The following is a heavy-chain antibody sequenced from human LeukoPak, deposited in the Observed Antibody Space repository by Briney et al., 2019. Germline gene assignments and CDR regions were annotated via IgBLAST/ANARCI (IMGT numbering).Heavy chain of an antibody. CDR1: GGSISSFY. V-gene: IGHV4-59*12. CDR3: ARDSGYSYGIYYFDY. D-gene: IGHD5-18*01. Sequence: SETLSLTCTVSGGSISSFYWSWFYWSWIRQPPGKGLEWIGYIYFSGSTNYNPSLKSRVTISVDTSKNQFSLKLSSVTAADTAVYYCARDSGYSYGIYYFDYWGQGTLVTVSS. CDR2: IYFSGST. J-gene: IGHJ4*02.